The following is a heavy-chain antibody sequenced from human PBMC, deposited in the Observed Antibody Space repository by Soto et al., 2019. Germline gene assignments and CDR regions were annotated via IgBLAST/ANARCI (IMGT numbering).Heavy chain of an antibody. J-gene: IGHJ4*02. CDR1: GYTFSDHD. CDR3: ARVGGNWNDDYLDY. D-gene: IGHD1-1*01. Sequence: QVQLVQSGAEVKKPGASVKVSCKASGYTFSDHDINWVRQASGQGPEWLGWMNPNSGDTGYAQNFQGRVTMTRDTSKRTAYMDLSSLRSEDTAVYYCARVGGNWNDDYLDYWGQGTLVTVSS. CDR2: MNPNSGDT. V-gene: IGHV1-8*01.